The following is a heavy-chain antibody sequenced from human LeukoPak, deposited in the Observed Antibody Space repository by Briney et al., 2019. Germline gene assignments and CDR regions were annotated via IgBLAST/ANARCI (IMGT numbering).Heavy chain of an antibody. Sequence: GGSLRLSCAASGFSFSSYSMNWVRQAPGKGLEWVSYISSSSSTIYYADSVKGRFTISRDNAKNSLYLQMNSLRAEDTAVYYCAKDDRPIVGATGYFDYWGQGTLVTVSS. D-gene: IGHD1-26*01. CDR2: ISSSSSTI. CDR1: GFSFSSYS. V-gene: IGHV3-48*01. CDR3: AKDDRPIVGATGYFDY. J-gene: IGHJ4*02.